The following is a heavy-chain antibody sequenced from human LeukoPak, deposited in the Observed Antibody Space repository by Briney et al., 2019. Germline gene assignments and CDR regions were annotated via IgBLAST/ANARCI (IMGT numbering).Heavy chain of an antibody. D-gene: IGHD3-3*01. CDR1: GYSISSGYY. J-gene: IGHJ6*03. CDR2: IYHSGST. V-gene: IGHV4-38-2*01. Sequence: SETLSLTCAVSGYSISSGYYWGWIRQPPGKGLEWIGSIYHSGSTYYNPSLKSRVTISVDTSKNQFSLKLSSVTAADKAVYYCARHGVYFWSGSPDYMDVWGKGTTVTVSS. CDR3: ARHGVYFWSGSPDYMDV.